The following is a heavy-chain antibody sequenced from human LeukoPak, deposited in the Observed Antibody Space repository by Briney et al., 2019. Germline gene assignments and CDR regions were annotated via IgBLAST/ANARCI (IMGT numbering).Heavy chain of an antibody. D-gene: IGHD2-2*01. J-gene: IGHJ3*02. Sequence: GASVKVSCKASGYTFTDYYMHWVRQAPGQGLEWMGWINPNSGGTNYAQKFQGRVTMTRDTSISTAYMELSRLRSDDTAVYYCATTTDIVVVPTEPAFDIWGQGTMVTVSS. CDR2: INPNSGGT. V-gene: IGHV1-2*02. CDR1: GYTFTDYY. CDR3: ATTTDIVVVPTEPAFDI.